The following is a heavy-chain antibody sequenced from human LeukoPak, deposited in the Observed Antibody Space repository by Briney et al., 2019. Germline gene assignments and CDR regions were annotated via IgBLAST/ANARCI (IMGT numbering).Heavy chain of an antibody. V-gene: IGHV4-59*12. CDR1: GGSINSYY. D-gene: IGHD1-20*01. CDR2: IYYSGST. Sequence: PSETLSLTCTVSGGSINSYYWSWIRQPPGKGLEWIGYIYYSGSTNYNPPLKSRVTISVDTSKNQFSLKLNSVTAADTAVYYCARDSYNWNVDAFDPWGQGTLVTVSS. CDR3: ARDSYNWNVDAFDP. J-gene: IGHJ5*02.